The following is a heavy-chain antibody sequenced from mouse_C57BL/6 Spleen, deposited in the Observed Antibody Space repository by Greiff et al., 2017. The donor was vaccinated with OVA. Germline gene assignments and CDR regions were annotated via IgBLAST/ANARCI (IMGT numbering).Heavy chain of an antibody. Sequence: DVHLVESGEGLVKPGGSLKLSCAASGFTFSSYAMSWVRQTPEKRLEWVAYISSGGDYIYYADTVKGRFTISRDNARNTLYLQMSSLKSEDTAMYYCTREDYDYDGAWFAYWGQGTLVTVSA. CDR1: GFTFSSYA. V-gene: IGHV5-9-1*02. D-gene: IGHD2-4*01. CDR3: TREDYDYDGAWFAY. J-gene: IGHJ3*01. CDR2: ISSGGDYI.